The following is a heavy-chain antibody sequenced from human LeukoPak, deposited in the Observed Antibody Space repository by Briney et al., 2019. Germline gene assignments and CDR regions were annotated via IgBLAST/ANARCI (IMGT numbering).Heavy chain of an antibody. CDR3: ARGRPYDTPRYYYYYIDV. CDR1: GFTFSSYS. J-gene: IGHJ6*03. V-gene: IGHV3-21*01. D-gene: IGHD5-12*01. Sequence: GGSLRLSCAASGFTFSSYSMNWVRQAPGKGLEWVLSISRSSSYIYYAHSVKGRFTISRDNAKNPSYLQMNNLRAEDTAVYYCARGRPYDTPRYYYYYIDVWGEGTTVTASS. CDR2: ISRSSSYI.